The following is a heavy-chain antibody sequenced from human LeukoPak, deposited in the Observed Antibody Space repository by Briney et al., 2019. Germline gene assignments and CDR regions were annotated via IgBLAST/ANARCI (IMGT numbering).Heavy chain of an antibody. CDR3: AKVSTPLWGYSIVFDN. CDR2: ISASGSAT. D-gene: IGHD1-26*01. J-gene: IGHJ4*02. V-gene: IGHV3-23*01. CDR1: GFIFSNYG. Sequence: PGGSLRLSCAASGFIFSNYGMNWVRQAPGKGLEWVAAISASGSATSYADSVKGRFTISRDNSKNTLYLQMNSLRAEDTVVYYCAKVSTPLWGYSIVFDNWGQGTLVTVSS.